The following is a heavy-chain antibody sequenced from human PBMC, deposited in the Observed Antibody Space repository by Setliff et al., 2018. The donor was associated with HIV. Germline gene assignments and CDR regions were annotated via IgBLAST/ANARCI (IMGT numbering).Heavy chain of an antibody. J-gene: IGHJ5*02. CDR3: ARVASGYDYGWLDP. D-gene: IGHD5-12*01. Sequence: PGGSLRLSCAASGFTFSTYWMHWVRQAPGKGLVWVPHINNDGRKTTYADSVKGRFTVSRDNAKNTLYLQMNSLRAEDTAVYYCARVASGYDYGWLDPWGQGTLVTVSS. CDR1: GFTFSTYW. CDR2: INNDGRKT. V-gene: IGHV3-74*03.